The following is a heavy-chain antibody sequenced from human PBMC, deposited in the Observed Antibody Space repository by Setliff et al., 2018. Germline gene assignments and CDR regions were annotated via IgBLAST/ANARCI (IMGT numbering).Heavy chain of an antibody. J-gene: IGHJ4*02. V-gene: IGHV3-48*04. CDR2: LNNDGTTI. CDR3: ARVGATAQVIDY. Sequence: GGSLRLSCAASGFTFSTYGLNWVRQAPGKGLEWISYLNNDGTTIYYADSVRGRFTISRDNAKNSLYLQMNSLRAEDTAVYYCARVGATAQVIDYWGQGTLVTVSS. D-gene: IGHD5-12*01. CDR1: GFTFSTYG.